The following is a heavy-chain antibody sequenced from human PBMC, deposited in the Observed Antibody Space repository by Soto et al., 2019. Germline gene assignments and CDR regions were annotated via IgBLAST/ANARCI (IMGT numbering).Heavy chain of an antibody. CDR1: GFTFSSYS. J-gene: IGHJ6*03. CDR2: ISSSSSYI. CDR3: ASHVVVVAATRDYYYMDV. Sequence: PGGSLRLSCAASGFTFSSYSMNWVRQAPGKGLEWVSSISSSSSYIYYADSVKGRFTISRDNAKNSLYLQMNSLRAEGTAVYYCASHVVVVAATRDYYYMDVRGKGTTVTVSS. V-gene: IGHV3-21*01. D-gene: IGHD2-15*01.